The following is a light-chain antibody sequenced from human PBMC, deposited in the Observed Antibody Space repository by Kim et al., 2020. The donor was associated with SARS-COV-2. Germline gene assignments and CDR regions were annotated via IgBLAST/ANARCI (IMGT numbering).Light chain of an antibody. Sequence: GQTVRITCQGDSLRSYYASWYQQKPGQAPVLVIYGKNNRPSGIPDRFSGSSSGNTASLTITGAQAEDEADYYCNSRDSSGYHHYVFGTGTKVTVL. CDR3: NSRDSSGYHHYV. J-gene: IGLJ1*01. CDR2: GKN. CDR1: SLRSYY. V-gene: IGLV3-19*01.